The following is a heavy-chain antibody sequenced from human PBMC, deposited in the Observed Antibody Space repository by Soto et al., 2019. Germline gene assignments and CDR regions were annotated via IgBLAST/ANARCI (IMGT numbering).Heavy chain of an antibody. V-gene: IGHV4-59*01. CDR1: GASITSYY. CDR2: IYYSGST. Sequence: PAETLSLTCTVSGASITSYYWSWIRQPPGKGLEWIGYIYYSGSTNYNPSLKSRVTISVDTSKNQFSLKLSSVTAADTAVYYCAGGVAYDFWSGYYYYYYGMDVWGQGTTVTVSS. J-gene: IGHJ6*02. CDR3: AGGVAYDFWSGYYYYYYGMDV. D-gene: IGHD3-3*01.